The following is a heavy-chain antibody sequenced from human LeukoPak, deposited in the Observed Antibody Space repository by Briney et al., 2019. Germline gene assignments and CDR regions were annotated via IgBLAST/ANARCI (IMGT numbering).Heavy chain of an antibody. D-gene: IGHD5-12*01. J-gene: IGHJ6*03. Sequence: SETLSLTCAVYGGSFSGYYWSWIRQPPGKGLEWIGEINHSGSTNYNPSLKSRVTISVDTSKNQFSLKLSSVTAADTAVYYCARNPSGYDYYYYYYMDVWGKGTTVTVSS. CDR1: GGSFSGYY. V-gene: IGHV4-34*01. CDR2: INHSGST. CDR3: ARNPSGYDYYYYYYMDV.